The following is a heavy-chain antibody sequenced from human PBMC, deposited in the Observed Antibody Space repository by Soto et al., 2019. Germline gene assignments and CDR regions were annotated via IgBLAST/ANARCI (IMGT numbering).Heavy chain of an antibody. CDR1: GGSVRSGSYY. V-gene: IGHV4-61*01. J-gene: IGHJ6*02. CDR3: ARDSDGMDV. CDR2: IYYSGST. Sequence: ASDPLSLTCTVSGGSVRSGSYYWSWIRQPPGKGLEWIGYIYYSGSTNYNPSLKSRVTISVDTSKNQFSLKLSSVTAADTAVYYCARDSDGMDVWGQGTTVTVSS.